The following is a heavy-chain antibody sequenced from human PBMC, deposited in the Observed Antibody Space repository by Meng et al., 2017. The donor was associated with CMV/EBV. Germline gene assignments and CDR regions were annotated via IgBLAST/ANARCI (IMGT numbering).Heavy chain of an antibody. CDR3: ASEVGATTAFDY. D-gene: IGHD1-26*01. CDR2: IYHSGST. J-gene: IGHJ4*02. Sequence: AVSGGSISSSSWWRWVRQPPGKGLEWIGEIYHSGSTNYNPSLKSRVTISVDKSKNQFSLKLSSVTAADTAVYYCASEVGATTAFDYWGQGTLVTVSS. CDR1: GGSISSSSW. V-gene: IGHV4-4*02.